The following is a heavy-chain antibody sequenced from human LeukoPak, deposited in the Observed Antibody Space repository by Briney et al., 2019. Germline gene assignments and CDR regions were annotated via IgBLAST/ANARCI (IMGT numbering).Heavy chain of an antibody. J-gene: IGHJ4*02. D-gene: IGHD1-26*01. CDR1: GFTFRSHW. Sequence: PGGSLRLSCVVSGFTFRSHWMNWVRQPPGKGLEWVANINQDGSEIHYVDGMKGRFTISRDNAKNSLYLQMNSLGVDDTAVYYCARGPDPILGVSFDYWGQGALVTVSS. V-gene: IGHV3-7*04. CDR2: INQDGSEI. CDR3: ARGPDPILGVSFDY.